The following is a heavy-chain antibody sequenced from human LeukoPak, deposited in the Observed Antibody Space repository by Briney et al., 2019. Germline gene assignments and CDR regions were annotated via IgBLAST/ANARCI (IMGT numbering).Heavy chain of an antibody. CDR3: ARHVYSSSSRYIDY. D-gene: IGHD6-6*01. Sequence: GESLKISCKGSGYSFSNYWIGWVRQMPGKGLEWMGIIYPGDSDTRYSPSFQGQVTISADKSISTAYLQWSSLKASDTAMYYCARHVYSSSSRYIDYWGQGTLVTVSS. J-gene: IGHJ4*02. CDR1: GYSFSNYW. CDR2: IYPGDSDT. V-gene: IGHV5-51*01.